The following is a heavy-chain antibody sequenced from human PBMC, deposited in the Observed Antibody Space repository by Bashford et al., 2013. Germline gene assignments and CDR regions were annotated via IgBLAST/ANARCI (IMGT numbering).Heavy chain of an antibody. V-gene: IGHV3-53*01. Sequence: VRQAPGKGLEWVSVIYRDGSTYYVDSVRGRFTISRDNSKNTLYLQMTSLRADDTAVYYCARAGQEGGMDVWGQGTTVTVSS. CDR2: IYRDGST. CDR3: ARAGQEGGMDV. J-gene: IGHJ6*02.